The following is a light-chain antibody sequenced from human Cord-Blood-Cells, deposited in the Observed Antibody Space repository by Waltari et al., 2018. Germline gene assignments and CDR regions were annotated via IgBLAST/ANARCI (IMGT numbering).Light chain of an antibody. V-gene: IGKV3-20*01. CDR1: QSVSSSY. Sequence: EIVLTQSPGTLSLSPGERATLSCRASQSVSSSYLAWYQQKPGQAPRLLIYGASSRATGIPDMCSGSGSGTDFTITISRLEPEDFAVYDCQQYGSSPQTFGQGTKLEIK. CDR2: GAS. CDR3: QQYGSSPQT. J-gene: IGKJ2*01.